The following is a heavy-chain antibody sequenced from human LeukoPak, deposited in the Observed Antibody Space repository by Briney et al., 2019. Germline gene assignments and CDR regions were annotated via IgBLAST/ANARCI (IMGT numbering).Heavy chain of an antibody. D-gene: IGHD2-2*01. V-gene: IGHV3-7*01. Sequence: GGSLRLSCAASGFTFTRYWMSWVRQAPGKGLEWVANIKQDGSEKYYVESVKARFTISRDNARTSLYLQMNSLRAEDTAVYYCATHCSSSSCSLATFDIWGQGTMVTVSS. CDR3: ATHCSSSSCSLATFDI. CDR2: IKQDGSEK. CDR1: GFTFTRYW. J-gene: IGHJ3*02.